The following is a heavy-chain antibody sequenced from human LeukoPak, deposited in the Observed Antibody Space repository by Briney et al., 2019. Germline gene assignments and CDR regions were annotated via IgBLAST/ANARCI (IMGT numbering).Heavy chain of an antibody. D-gene: IGHD2-2*01. V-gene: IGHV3-30*04. J-gene: IGHJ5*02. Sequence: GGSLGLSCAASGFTFSSYAMHWVRQAPGKGLEWVAVISYDGSNKYYADSVKGRFTISRDNSKNTLYLQMNSLRAEDTAVYYCCSSVEDSWFDPWGQGTLVTVSS. CDR1: GFTFSSYA. CDR3: CSSVEDSWFDP. CDR2: ISYDGSNK.